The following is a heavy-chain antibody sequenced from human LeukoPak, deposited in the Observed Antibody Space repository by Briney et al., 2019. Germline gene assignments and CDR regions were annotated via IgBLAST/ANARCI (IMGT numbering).Heavy chain of an antibody. CDR2: IIPIFGTA. J-gene: IGHJ4*02. Sequence: GASVKVSCKASGYTFTSYGISWVRQAPGQGLEWMGGIIPIFGTANYAQKFQGRVTITADKSTSTAYMELSSLRSEDTAVYYCARITLLTMVRGVIQYFDYWGQGTLVTVSS. D-gene: IGHD3-10*01. CDR1: GYTFTSYG. CDR3: ARITLLTMVRGVIQYFDY. V-gene: IGHV1-69*06.